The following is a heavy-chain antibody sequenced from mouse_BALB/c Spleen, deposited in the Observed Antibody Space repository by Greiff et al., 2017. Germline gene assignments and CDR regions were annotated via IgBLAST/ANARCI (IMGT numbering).Heavy chain of an antibody. Sequence: VQLQQSGPELVKPGASVKMSCKASGYTFTSYVMHWVKQKPGQGLEWIGYINPYNDGTKYNEKFKGKATLTSDKSSSTAYMELSSLTSEDSAVYYCARENYYYDEGNAMDYWGQGTSVTVSS. CDR3: ARENYYYDEGNAMDY. CDR1: GYTFTSYV. CDR2: INPYNDGT. D-gene: IGHD2-4*01. V-gene: IGHV1-14*01. J-gene: IGHJ4*01.